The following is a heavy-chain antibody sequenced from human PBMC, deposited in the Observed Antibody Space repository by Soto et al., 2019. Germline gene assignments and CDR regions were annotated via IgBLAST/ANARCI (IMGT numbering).Heavy chain of an antibody. J-gene: IGHJ6*02. Sequence: QVQLVQSGAEVKKPGASVKVSCKASGYTFTSYDINWVRQATGQGLEWMGWMNPNSGNTGYAQKFQGRVTMTRNTSISTAYMELSSLRSEDTAVYYCARVVRYCSSTSCLEDYYYGMDVWGQGTTVTVSS. D-gene: IGHD2-2*01. CDR3: ARVVRYCSSTSCLEDYYYGMDV. CDR2: MNPNSGNT. V-gene: IGHV1-8*01. CDR1: GYTFTSYD.